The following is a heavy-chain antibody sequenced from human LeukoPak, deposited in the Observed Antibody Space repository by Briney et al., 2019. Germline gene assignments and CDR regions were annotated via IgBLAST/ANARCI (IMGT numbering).Heavy chain of an antibody. J-gene: IGHJ5*02. D-gene: IGHD3-16*01. CDR1: GGSISSSSYY. Sequence: SETLSLTCSVSGGSISSSSYYWTWIRQPPGKGLEWIGSIYYSGSTSYNPSLMSRVTISVDTSKNQFSLNLISVTAADTAVYYCARHLGGSSRLDPWGQGTLVTVSS. CDR2: IYYSGST. V-gene: IGHV4-39*01. CDR3: ARHLGGSSRLDP.